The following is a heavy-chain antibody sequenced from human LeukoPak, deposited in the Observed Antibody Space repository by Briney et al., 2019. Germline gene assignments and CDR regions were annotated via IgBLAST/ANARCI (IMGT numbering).Heavy chain of an antibody. J-gene: IGHJ4*02. CDR1: GFTFSDYY. Sequence: KPGRSLRLSCAASGFTFSDYYMSWIRQAPGKGLEGVSYMSSSVSTIYYADSVKGRFTISRDNAKNSLYPQMNSLRAEDTAVYYCARVAKDYDFWSGSSFDYWGQGTLVTVSS. CDR2: MSSSVSTI. V-gene: IGHV3-11*01. CDR3: ARVAKDYDFWSGSSFDY. D-gene: IGHD3-3*01.